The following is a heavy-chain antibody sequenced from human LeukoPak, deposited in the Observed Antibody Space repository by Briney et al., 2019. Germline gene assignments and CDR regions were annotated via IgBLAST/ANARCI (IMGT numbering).Heavy chain of an antibody. J-gene: IGHJ4*02. CDR1: GFTFSDFW. V-gene: IGHV3-7*01. D-gene: IGHD2-15*01. CDR3: ARGGTSPAGY. CDR2: IKQDGSEK. Sequence: GGSLRLSCAVSGFTFSDFWMSWVRQAPGKGLEWVANIKQDGSEKYYVDSVKGRFTISRDNAKNSLYLQMNSLRAEDTAVYYCARGGTSPAGYWGQGALVTVSS.